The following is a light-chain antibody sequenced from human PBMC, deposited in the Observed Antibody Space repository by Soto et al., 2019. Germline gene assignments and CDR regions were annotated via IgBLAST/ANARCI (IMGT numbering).Light chain of an antibody. CDR2: EDT. J-gene: IGLJ3*02. CDR1: SGDIGSYNL. V-gene: IGLV2-23*01. Sequence: QSALTQPASMSGSPGQSITISCTGTSGDIGSYNLLFWYQQHAGKAPKLMIYEDTKRPSGVSDRFSASKSGTTASLTISGLEAEDEADYYCCSYAGRNSWVFGGGTKLTVL. CDR3: CSYAGRNSWV.